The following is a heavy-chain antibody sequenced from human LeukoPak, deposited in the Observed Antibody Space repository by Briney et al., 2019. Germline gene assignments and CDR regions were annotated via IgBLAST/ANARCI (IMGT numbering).Heavy chain of an antibody. V-gene: IGHV3-11*01. CDR1: GFTFSDYN. J-gene: IGHJ6*03. CDR3: ARDGGTTVTTPYSYYMDV. CDR2: ISSSGSSI. D-gene: IGHD4-17*01. Sequence: GGSLRLSCAASGFTFSDYNMSWIRQAPGKGLEWVSYISSSGSSIYYADSVKGRFTISRDNAKNSLYLQMNSLRAEDTALYYCARDGGTTVTTPYSYYMDVWGKGTTVTVSS.